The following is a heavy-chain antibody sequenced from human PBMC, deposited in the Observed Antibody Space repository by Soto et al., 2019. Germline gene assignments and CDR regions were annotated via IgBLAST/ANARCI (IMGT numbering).Heavy chain of an antibody. D-gene: IGHD3-22*01. V-gene: IGHV1-8*01. CDR2: MNPNNGNA. CDR1: GYMFTNYE. CDR3: ARPYHSSGYTLQQ. Sequence: ASVKVSCKASGYMFTNYEINWVRQATGQGLEWMGWMNPNNGNARYAQKFQGRVTMTRNTSISTAYMELSSLRSEDTAIYYCARPYHSSGYTLQQWGQGTLVTVSS. J-gene: IGHJ1*01.